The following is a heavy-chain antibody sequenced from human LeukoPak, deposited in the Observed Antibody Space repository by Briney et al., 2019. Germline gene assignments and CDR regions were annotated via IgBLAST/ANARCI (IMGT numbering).Heavy chain of an antibody. Sequence: GGSLRLSCAASGFTFSSYSMNWVRQAPGKGLEWVSSISSSSSYIYYADSVEGRFTISRDNAKNSLYLQMNSLRAEDTAVYYCARDFWVIRGIPGYSRSLPYYFDYWGQGTLVTVSS. V-gene: IGHV3-21*01. CDR1: GFTFSSYS. CDR3: ARDFWVIRGIPGYSRSLPYYFDY. D-gene: IGHD6-13*01. CDR2: ISSSSSYI. J-gene: IGHJ4*02.